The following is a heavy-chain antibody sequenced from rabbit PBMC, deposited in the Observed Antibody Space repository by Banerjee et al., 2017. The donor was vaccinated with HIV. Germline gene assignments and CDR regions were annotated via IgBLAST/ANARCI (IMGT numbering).Heavy chain of an antibody. CDR3: ARGYYTDGYAGDAYAPDAFDP. CDR2: IYAGSSGTT. Sequence: QSLEESGGDLVKPGASLTLTCTASGFDFSSNYYMCWVRQAPGKGLEWIACIYAGSSGTTYYARWAKGRFTTSKTSSTTVTLQMTSLTAADTATYFCARGYYTDGYAGDAYAPDAFDPRGPGTLVTVS. V-gene: IGHV1S40*01. CDR1: GFDFSSNYY. J-gene: IGHJ2*01. D-gene: IGHD6-1*01.